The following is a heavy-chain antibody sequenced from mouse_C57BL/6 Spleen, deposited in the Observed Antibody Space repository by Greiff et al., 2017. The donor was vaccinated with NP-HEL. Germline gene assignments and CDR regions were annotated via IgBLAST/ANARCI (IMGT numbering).Heavy chain of an antibody. Sequence: EVQRVESGGGLVKPGGSLKLSCAASGFTFSSYAMSWVRQTPEKRLEWVATISDGGSYTYYPDNVKGRFTISRDNAKNNLYLQMSHLKSEDTAMYYCERERPGYCDVWGRETTVTVSS. CDR2: ISDGGSYT. CDR1: GFTFSSYA. V-gene: IGHV5-4*01. CDR3: ERERPGYCDV. J-gene: IGHJ1*03.